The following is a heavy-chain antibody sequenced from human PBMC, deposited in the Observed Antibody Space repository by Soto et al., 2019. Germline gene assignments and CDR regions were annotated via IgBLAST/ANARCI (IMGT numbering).Heavy chain of an antibody. D-gene: IGHD3-9*01. J-gene: IGHJ4*02. Sequence: PGGSLRLSCAASGFTFSSYAMSWVRQAPGKGLEWVSAISGSGGSTYYADSVKGRFTISRDSSKNTLYLQMNSLRAEDTAVYYCASWGDYYDILTGPKHYFDYWGQGTLVTVSS. CDR1: GFTFSSYA. CDR2: ISGSGGST. V-gene: IGHV3-23*01. CDR3: ASWGDYYDILTGPKHYFDY.